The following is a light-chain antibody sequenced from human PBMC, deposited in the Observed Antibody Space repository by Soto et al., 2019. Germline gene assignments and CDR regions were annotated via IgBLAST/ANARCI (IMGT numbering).Light chain of an antibody. Sequence: DIVMTQSPLSLSVAPGESASISCRSSQSLLHRNGYNYLEWYVQKPGQSPQLLIYFGSNRASGVPDRVSASGSGTDFTLKISRMEAEDVGVYYCMQALKMWTFGQGTKVDIK. CDR1: QSLLHRNGYNY. CDR2: FGS. CDR3: MQALKMWT. J-gene: IGKJ1*01. V-gene: IGKV2-28*01.